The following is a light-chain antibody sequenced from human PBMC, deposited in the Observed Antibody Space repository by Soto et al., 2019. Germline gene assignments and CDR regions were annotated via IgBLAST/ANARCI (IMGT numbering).Light chain of an antibody. Sequence: DIQMTQSPSTLSASVGDRVTITCRASQSTSSWLAWYQQKAGKAPKLLIYKASSLGSGVPSRFSGSGSGTEFTLTISSLQPDDFATYYCQQYNSDLWTFGQGTKVEIK. CDR1: QSTSSW. CDR2: KAS. V-gene: IGKV1-5*03. J-gene: IGKJ1*01. CDR3: QQYNSDLWT.